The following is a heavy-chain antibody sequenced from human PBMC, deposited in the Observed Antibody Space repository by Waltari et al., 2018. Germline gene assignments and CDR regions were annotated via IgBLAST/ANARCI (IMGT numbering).Heavy chain of an antibody. CDR3: ASSRPNSDYGMDV. D-gene: IGHD1-1*01. CDR2: ITPFHGNT. CDR1: GYTFTYRY. Sequence: QMQLVQSGAEVKKTGSSVKVSCKASGYTFTYRYLHWVRQAPGQALEWMGWITPFHGNTNYAQKFQDRVTITRDRSMSTAYMELSSLRSEDTAMYYCASSRPNSDYGMDVWGQGTTVTVSS. V-gene: IGHV1-45*02. J-gene: IGHJ6*02.